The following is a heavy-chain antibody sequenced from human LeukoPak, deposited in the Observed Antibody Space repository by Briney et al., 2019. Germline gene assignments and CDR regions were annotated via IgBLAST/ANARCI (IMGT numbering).Heavy chain of an antibody. CDR3: AKVVELATLTGDSYTYSYHMDV. D-gene: IGHD5-24*01. Sequence: GESLKISCKGSGYSFSIYWIGWVRQMPGKGLEWMGFIYPGDSDTRYSPSFQGQVTISADKYISSAYLQWSSLKASDTAMYYCAKVVELATLTGDSYTYSYHMDVWGKGTAVTVSS. CDR2: IYPGDSDT. V-gene: IGHV5-51*01. J-gene: IGHJ6*03. CDR1: GYSFSIYW.